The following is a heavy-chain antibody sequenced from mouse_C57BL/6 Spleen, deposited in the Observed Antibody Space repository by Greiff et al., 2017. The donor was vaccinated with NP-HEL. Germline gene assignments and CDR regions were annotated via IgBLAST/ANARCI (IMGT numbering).Heavy chain of an antibody. CDR3: TRGGIYYDYLRYAMDY. CDR1: GYTFTDYE. D-gene: IGHD2-4*01. J-gene: IGHJ4*01. Sequence: VQLQQSGAELVRPGASVTLSCKASGYTFTDYEMHWVKQTPVHGLEWIGAIDPETGGTAYNQKFKGKAILTADKSSSTAYMELRSLTSEDSAVYYCTRGGIYYDYLRYAMDYWGQGTSVTVSS. V-gene: IGHV1-15*01. CDR2: IDPETGGT.